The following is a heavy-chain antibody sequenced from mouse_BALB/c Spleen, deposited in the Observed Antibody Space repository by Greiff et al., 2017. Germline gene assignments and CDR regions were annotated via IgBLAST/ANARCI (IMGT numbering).Heavy chain of an antibody. D-gene: IGHD1-1*02. CDR2: INPSTGYT. J-gene: IGHJ3*01. CDR3: ARKDLWPLAY. CDR1: GYTFTSYW. Sequence: QVQLQQSGAELAKPGASVKMSCKASGYTFTSYWMHWVKQRPGQGLEWIGYINPSTGYTEYNQKFKDKATLTADKSSSTAYMQLSSLTSEDSAVYYCARKDLWPLAYWGQGTLVTVSA. V-gene: IGHV1-7*01.